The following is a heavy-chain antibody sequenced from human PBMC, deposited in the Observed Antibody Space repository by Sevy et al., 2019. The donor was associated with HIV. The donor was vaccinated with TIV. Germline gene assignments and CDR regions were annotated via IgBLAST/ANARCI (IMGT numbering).Heavy chain of an antibody. J-gene: IGHJ4*02. D-gene: IGHD3-9*01. Sequence: GGSLRLSCAASGFTFSSYAMHWVRQAPGKGREGVAVISYDGSNKYYADSVKGRFTISRDNSKNTLYLQMNSLRAEDTAVYYCARDLTRIFDYWGQGTLVTVSS. CDR2: ISYDGSNK. CDR1: GFTFSSYA. V-gene: IGHV3-30-3*01. CDR3: ARDLTRIFDY.